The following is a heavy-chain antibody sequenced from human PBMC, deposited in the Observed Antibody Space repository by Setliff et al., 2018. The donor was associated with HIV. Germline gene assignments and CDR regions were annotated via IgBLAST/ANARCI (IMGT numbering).Heavy chain of an antibody. V-gene: IGHV4-31*11. CDR2: IDYSGSA. Sequence: PSETLSLTCAVSGVSITSATYYWSWIRHSPGKGLEWIGYIDYSGSAFYNPSLKSRLTISRDTSKNQFSLRMKSVTAADTAVYYCAREGKTALVTKYFDYWGQGTRVTVPQ. CDR3: AREGKTALVTKYFDY. J-gene: IGHJ4*02. CDR1: GVSITSATYY. D-gene: IGHD5-18*01.